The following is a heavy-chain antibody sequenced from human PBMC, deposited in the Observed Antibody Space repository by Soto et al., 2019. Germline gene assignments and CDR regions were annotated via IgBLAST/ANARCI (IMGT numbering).Heavy chain of an antibody. CDR2: IIPIFGTA. CDR3: ARDSYSSSSGYYYGMDV. D-gene: IGHD6-6*01. Sequence: SVKVSCKASGCTFSSYAISWVRQAPGQGLEWMGGIIPIFGTANYAQKFQGRVTITADESTSTAYMELSSLRSEDTAVYYCARDSYSSSSGYYYGMDVWGQGTTVTVSS. J-gene: IGHJ6*02. CDR1: GCTFSSYA. V-gene: IGHV1-69*13.